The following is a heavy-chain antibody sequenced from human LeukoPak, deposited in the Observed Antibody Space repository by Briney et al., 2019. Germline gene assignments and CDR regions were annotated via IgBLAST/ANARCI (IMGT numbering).Heavy chain of an antibody. J-gene: IGHJ4*02. CDR3: AKDGHSSGWGLDY. CDR2: ISGSGGST. Sequence: GGSLRLSCAASGFTFSSYAMSWVRQAPGTGLEWVSGISGSGGSTYYADSVKGRFTISRDNSKNTVYLQMNSLRVEDTAVYYCAKDGHSSGWGLDYWGQGTLITVSS. V-gene: IGHV3-23*01. D-gene: IGHD6-19*01. CDR1: GFTFSSYA.